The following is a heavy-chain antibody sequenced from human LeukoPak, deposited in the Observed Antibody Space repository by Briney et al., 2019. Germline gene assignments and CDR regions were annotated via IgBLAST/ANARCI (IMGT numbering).Heavy chain of an antibody. CDR2: IYHSGNT. Sequence: SETLSLTCAVSGYSISSGYYWGWIRQPPGKRLEWTGSIYHSGNTYYHPSLKSRVTISVDTSKNQFSLRLSSVTAADTAVYYCARVIGGYCSSTSCYALDVWGKGTTVTVSS. CDR3: ARVIGGYCSSTSCYALDV. J-gene: IGHJ6*04. CDR1: GYSISSGYY. D-gene: IGHD2-2*01. V-gene: IGHV4-38-2*01.